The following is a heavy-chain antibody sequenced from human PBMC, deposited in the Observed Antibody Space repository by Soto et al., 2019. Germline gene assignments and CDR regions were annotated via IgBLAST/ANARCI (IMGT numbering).Heavy chain of an antibody. Sequence: QVQLVESGGGVVQPGRSLRLSCAASGFTFSSYAMHWVRQAPGKGLEWVAVISYDGSNKYYADSVKGRFTISRDNSKNTLYLQMNSLRAEDTAVYYCARGSDGYLDYWGQGTLVTVSS. D-gene: IGHD2-15*01. CDR1: GFTFSSYA. V-gene: IGHV3-30-3*01. J-gene: IGHJ4*02. CDR2: ISYDGSNK. CDR3: ARGSDGYLDY.